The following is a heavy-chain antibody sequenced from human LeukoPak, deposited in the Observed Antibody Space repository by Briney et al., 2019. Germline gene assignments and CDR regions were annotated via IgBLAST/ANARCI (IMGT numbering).Heavy chain of an antibody. CDR1: GFTFSSYG. CDR2: ISYDGSNK. V-gene: IGHV3-30*18. CDR3: AKDHPYYYGSGSYYNEPDDY. J-gene: IGHJ4*02. Sequence: GGSLRLSCAASGFTFSSYGMHWVRQAPGKGLEWVAVISYDGSNKYYADSVKGRFTISRDNSKNTLYLQMNSLRAEDTAAYYCAKDHPYYYGSGSYYNEPDDYWGQGTLVTVSS. D-gene: IGHD3-10*01.